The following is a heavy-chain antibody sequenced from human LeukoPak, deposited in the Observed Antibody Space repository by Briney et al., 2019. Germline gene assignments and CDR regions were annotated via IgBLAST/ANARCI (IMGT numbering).Heavy chain of an antibody. J-gene: IGHJ4*02. CDR2: IYYSGST. D-gene: IGHD3-22*01. V-gene: IGHV4-59*01. Sequence: SETLSLTCTVSGGSISSYYWSWIRQPPGKGLEWIGYIYYSGSTNYNPSLKSRVAISVDTSKNQFSLKLSSVTAADTAVYYCAGTYYYDSSGYYHYSLWGQGTLVTVSS. CDR3: AGTYYYDSSGYYHYSL. CDR1: GGSISSYY.